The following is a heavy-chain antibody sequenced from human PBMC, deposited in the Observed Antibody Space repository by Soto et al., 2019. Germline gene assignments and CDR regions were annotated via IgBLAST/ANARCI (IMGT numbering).Heavy chain of an antibody. J-gene: IGHJ6*03. V-gene: IGHV4-31*03. Sequence: PSETLSLTCTVSGGSISSGGYYWSWIRQHPGKGLEWIGYIYYSGSTYYNPSLKSRVTISVDTSKNQFSLKLSSVTAADTAVYYCAREYEGFGFINYMDVWGKGTTVTVSS. CDR1: GGSISSGGYY. CDR2: IYYSGST. D-gene: IGHD3-10*01. CDR3: AREYEGFGFINYMDV.